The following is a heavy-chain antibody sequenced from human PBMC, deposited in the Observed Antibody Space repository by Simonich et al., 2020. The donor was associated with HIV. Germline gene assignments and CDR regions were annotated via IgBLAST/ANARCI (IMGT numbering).Heavy chain of an antibody. V-gene: IGHV3-30*07. CDR1: GFTFSSYA. J-gene: IGHJ4*02. Sequence: QVQLVESGGGVVQPGRSLRLSCAASGFTFSSYAMHWVRQAPGKGGEWVEVKTYEGSNKYYADSVKGRFTISRDNSKNTLYLQMNSLRAEDTAVYYCARGGYCSGGSCYGESDFDYWGQGTLVTVSS. D-gene: IGHD2-15*01. CDR3: ARGGYCSGGSCYGESDFDY. CDR2: KTYEGSNK.